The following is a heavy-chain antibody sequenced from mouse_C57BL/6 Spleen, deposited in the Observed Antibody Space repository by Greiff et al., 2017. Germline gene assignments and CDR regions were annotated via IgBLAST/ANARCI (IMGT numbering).Heavy chain of an antibody. Sequence: VKLMESGAELVKPGASVKISCKASGYAFSSYWMNWVKQRPGKGLEWIGQIYPGDGDTNYNGKFKGKATLTADKSSSTAYMQLSSLTSEDSAVYFCARGPYYAMDYWGQGTSVTVSS. J-gene: IGHJ4*01. CDR3: ARGPYYAMDY. V-gene: IGHV1-80*01. CDR2: IYPGDGDT. CDR1: GYAFSSYW.